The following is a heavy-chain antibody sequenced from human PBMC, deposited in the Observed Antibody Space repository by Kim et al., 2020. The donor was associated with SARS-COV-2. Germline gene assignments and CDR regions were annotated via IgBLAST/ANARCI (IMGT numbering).Heavy chain of an antibody. D-gene: IGHD2-2*01. CDR3: AKAPFRYCSSTSCGEDY. Sequence: VKGRFTISRDNAKNTLYLQMNSLRAEDTAVYYCAKAPFRYCSSTSCGEDYWGQGTLVTVSS. J-gene: IGHJ4*02. V-gene: IGHV3-23*01.